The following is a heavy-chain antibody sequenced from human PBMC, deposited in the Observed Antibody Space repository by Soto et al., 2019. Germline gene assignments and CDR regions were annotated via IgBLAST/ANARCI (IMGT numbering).Heavy chain of an antibody. CDR3: ARTRMAGRRQASDI. CDR1: GFSLSNGRLG. J-gene: IGHJ3*02. V-gene: IGHV2-26*01. Sequence: SGPTLVNPTDTLTLTCTVSGFSLSNGRLGVTWIRQPPGKALEWLAHILSNDEKSYSPSLKSRLTISKDTSKSQVVLTMTNMDPVDTATYCCARTRMAGRRQASDIWGQGTMVTVSS. D-gene: IGHD6-19*01. CDR2: ILSNDEK.